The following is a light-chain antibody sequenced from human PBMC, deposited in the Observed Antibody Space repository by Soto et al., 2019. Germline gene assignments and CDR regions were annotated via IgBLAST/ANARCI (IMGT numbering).Light chain of an antibody. CDR3: QQSYSTPLT. CDR1: QTVIGY. CDR2: GAS. V-gene: IGKV1-39*01. J-gene: IGKJ4*01. Sequence: DIQMTQSPSSLSASVGDRVTLTCRASQTVIGYLNWYQQTPGKAPNLLVYGASTLQSGVPSRFGGSGSGTDFTLTISSLQPEDFGTYYCQQSYSTPLTFGGGTKVEI.